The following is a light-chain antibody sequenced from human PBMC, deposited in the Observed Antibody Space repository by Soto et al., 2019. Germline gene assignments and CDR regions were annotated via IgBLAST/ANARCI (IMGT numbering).Light chain of an antibody. Sequence: EIVLTQSPATLSLSPGERATLSCRASQSVSSYLAWYQQKPGQAPRLLIYDAPNRAAGIPARFGGSGSGTDFTLTISSLEPEDFAVDYCQQRSNLYTFGQGTKLEIK. CDR2: DAP. V-gene: IGKV3-11*01. CDR1: QSVSSY. CDR3: QQRSNLYT. J-gene: IGKJ2*01.